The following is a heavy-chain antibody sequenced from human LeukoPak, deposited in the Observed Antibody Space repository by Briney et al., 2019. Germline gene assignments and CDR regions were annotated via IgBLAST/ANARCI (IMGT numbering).Heavy chain of an antibody. J-gene: IGHJ5*02. CDR1: GGSISTSNYY. CDR2: IFYSGST. CDR3: ARDEFAHHNWFDP. V-gene: IGHV4-39*07. Sequence: SETLSLTCTVSGGSISTSNYYWGWIRQPPGKGLEWIGNIFYSGSTYYNPSLKSRVTISVDTSKNQFSLKLSSVTAADTAVYYCARDEFAHHNWFDPWGQGTLVTVSS.